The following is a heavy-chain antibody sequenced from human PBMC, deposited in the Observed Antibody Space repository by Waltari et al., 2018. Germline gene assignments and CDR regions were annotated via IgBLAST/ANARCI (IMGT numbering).Heavy chain of an antibody. CDR2: INHSGST. V-gene: IGHV4-34*01. CDR3: ARARQWLVRYFDL. CDR1: GGSFSGYY. J-gene: IGHJ2*01. D-gene: IGHD6-19*01. Sequence: QVQLQQWGAGLLKPSEPLSLTCAVYGGSFSGYYWSWIRQPPGKGLEWIGEINHSGSTNYNPSLKSRVTISVDTSKNQFSLKLSSVTAADTAVYYCARARQWLVRYFDLWGRGTLVTVSS.